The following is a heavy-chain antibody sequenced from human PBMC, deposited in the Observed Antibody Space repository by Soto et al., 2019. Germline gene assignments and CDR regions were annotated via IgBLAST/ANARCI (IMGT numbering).Heavy chain of an antibody. D-gene: IGHD1-26*01. CDR1: GFTFSSYA. V-gene: IGHV3-23*01. CDR3: AKDGMVGATVPYYFDY. J-gene: IGHJ4*02. Sequence: EVQLLESGGGLVQPGGSLRLSCAASGFTFSSYAMSWVRQAPGKGLEWVSAISGSGGSTYYADSVKGRFTISRDNSKNTVYLQMNSLRAEDTAVYYCAKDGMVGATVPYYFDYWGQGTLVTVSS. CDR2: ISGSGGST.